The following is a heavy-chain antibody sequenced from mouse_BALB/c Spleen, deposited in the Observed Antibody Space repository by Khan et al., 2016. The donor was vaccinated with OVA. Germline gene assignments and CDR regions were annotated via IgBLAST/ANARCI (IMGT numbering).Heavy chain of an antibody. CDR3: ARLAYFYDSEGFAY. Sequence: EVELVESGGDVVKPGGSLKLSCAASGFTFSTYGMSWVRQTPDKRLEWVATVSTGGHYTYYPDTGKGRFTISRDNAKDTLYLQMSSLKSEDTAMFYCARLAYFYDSEGFAYWGQGTLVTVSA. CDR2: VSTGGHYT. CDR1: GFTFSTYG. V-gene: IGHV5-6*01. D-gene: IGHD1-1*01. J-gene: IGHJ3*01.